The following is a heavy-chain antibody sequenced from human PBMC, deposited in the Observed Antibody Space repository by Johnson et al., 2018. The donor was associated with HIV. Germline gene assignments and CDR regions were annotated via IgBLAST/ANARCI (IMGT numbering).Heavy chain of an antibody. CDR2: ISYDGSNK. D-gene: IGHD3-10*01. J-gene: IGHJ3*02. Sequence: QVQLVESGGGVVQPGRSLRLSCAASGFTFSSYAMHWVRQAPGKGLEWVAVISYDGSNKNHADSVKGRFTISRDNSKNTLDLQMNSLRAEDTAVYYCARERDPERGAQKSGVYAFDIWGQGTMVTVSS. CDR1: GFTFSSYA. V-gene: IGHV3-30*04. CDR3: ARERDPERGAQKSGVYAFDI.